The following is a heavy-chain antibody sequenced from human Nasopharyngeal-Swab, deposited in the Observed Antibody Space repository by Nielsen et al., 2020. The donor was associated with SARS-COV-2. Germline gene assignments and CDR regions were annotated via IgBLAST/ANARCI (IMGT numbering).Heavy chain of an antibody. V-gene: IGHV3-20*04. CDR2: INWNGGSI. CDR3: ARDRGDGYNLGAFDI. Sequence: GESLKISCAASGFPFDDYGMNWVRQAPGKGLEWVAGINWNGGSIGYADSVRGRFTISRDNAKNSLYLQLNSLRAEDTAFYYCARDRGDGYNLGAFDIWCQGTMVTVSS. D-gene: IGHD5-24*01. J-gene: IGHJ3*02. CDR1: GFPFDDYG.